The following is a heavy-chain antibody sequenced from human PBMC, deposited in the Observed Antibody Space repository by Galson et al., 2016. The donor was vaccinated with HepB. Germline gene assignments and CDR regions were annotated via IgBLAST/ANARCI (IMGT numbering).Heavy chain of an antibody. CDR2: ISSDGSKT. J-gene: IGHJ6*02. CDR1: GFTSSSYW. V-gene: IGHV3-74*01. D-gene: IGHD3-10*01. CDR3: HVWFGESRYGVDV. Sequence: SLRLSCAASGFTSSSYWMHWARQAPGKGLVWVSRISSDGSKTTYADSVKGRFTISRDNAKNTLSLQMNSLRVEGTAVYYCHVWFGESRYGVDVWGQGTTVTVSS.